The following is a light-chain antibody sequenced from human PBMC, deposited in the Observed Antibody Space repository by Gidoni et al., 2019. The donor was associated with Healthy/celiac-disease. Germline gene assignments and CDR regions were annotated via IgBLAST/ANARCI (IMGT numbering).Light chain of an antibody. CDR3: SSYTSSSNVV. J-gene: IGLJ2*01. CDR1: SSDVGSYNR. CDR2: EVS. V-gene: IGLV2-18*02. Sequence: QSALTQPPSVSGSPGQSVTISCTGTSSDVGSYNRVSWYQQPPGTAPKLMIYEVSNRPSGVPDRFSGSKSGNTASLTISGLQAEGEADYYCSSYTSSSNVVFGGGTKLTVL.